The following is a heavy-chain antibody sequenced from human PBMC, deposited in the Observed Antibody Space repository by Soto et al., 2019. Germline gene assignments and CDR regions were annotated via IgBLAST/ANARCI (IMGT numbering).Heavy chain of an antibody. CDR2: INAGNGNT. J-gene: IGHJ5*02. V-gene: IGHV1-3*01. CDR3: ARVYPSDTRYGYVGNSWLVT. Sequence: ASVKVSCTASGYYFTSSAIHWVRQALVHRLEWMGWINAGNGNTKYSQKIQGRVTITRDTSASTAYMELSSLRSEDTAVYYCARVYPSDTRYGYVGNSWLVTWGQGTLLTVYS. CDR1: GYYFTSSA. D-gene: IGHD5-18*01.